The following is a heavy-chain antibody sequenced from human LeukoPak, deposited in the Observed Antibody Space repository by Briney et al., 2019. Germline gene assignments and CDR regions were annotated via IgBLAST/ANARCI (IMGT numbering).Heavy chain of an antibody. J-gene: IGHJ4*02. D-gene: IGHD3-22*01. CDR2: ISWNSGSI. V-gene: IGHV3-9*01. CDR3: AKVDHSSAYPDY. Sequence: GRSLRLSCAASGFTFHDHAMHWVRQVPGKGLEWVSGISWNSGSIGYADSVKDRFTISRDNAKNSLYLQMNSLGPEDTALYYCAKVDHSSAYPDYWGQGTLVTVSS. CDR1: GFTFHDHA.